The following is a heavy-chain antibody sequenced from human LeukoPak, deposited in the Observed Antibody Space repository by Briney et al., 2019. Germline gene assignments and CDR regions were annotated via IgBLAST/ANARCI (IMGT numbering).Heavy chain of an antibody. Sequence: HPGGSLRLSCAASGFTFSSYAMSWVRQAPGKGLEWVSAISGSGGSTYYADSVKGRFTISRDISKNTLYLQMNSLSAEDTAVYYCAKGVSRREPIYYFDYWGQGTLVTASS. CDR1: GFTFSSYA. D-gene: IGHD1-14*01. CDR2: ISGSGGST. V-gene: IGHV3-23*01. J-gene: IGHJ4*02. CDR3: AKGVSRREPIYYFDY.